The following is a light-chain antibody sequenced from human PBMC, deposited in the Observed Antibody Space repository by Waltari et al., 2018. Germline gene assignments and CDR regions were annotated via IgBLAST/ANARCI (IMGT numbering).Light chain of an antibody. CDR1: QSVSSN. Sequence: EIVMTQSPATLSVSPGERATLSCRASQSVSSNLAWYQQKPGQAPRLLIYGASTRATGNPARFSGSGSGTEFPLTISSLQSEDFAGYYCQQYNNWPALTFGGGTK. CDR2: GAS. CDR3: QQYNNWPALT. V-gene: IGKV3-15*01. J-gene: IGKJ4*01.